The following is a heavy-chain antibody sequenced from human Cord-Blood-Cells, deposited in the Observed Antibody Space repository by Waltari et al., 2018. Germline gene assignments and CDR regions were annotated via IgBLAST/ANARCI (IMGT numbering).Heavy chain of an antibody. J-gene: IGHJ4*02. CDR2: SNPKRGGT. V-gene: IGHV1-2*04. CDR1: GYTFTGYY. D-gene: IGHD7-27*01. CDR3: ARGTGDTVQAFDY. Sequence: QVQLVQSGAEVKKPGASVKVSCKASGYTFTGYYMHWVRQAPGQGLEWMGWSNPKRGGTNDAQKFQGWVTMTRDTSISTAYMGLSRLRSDDTAVYYCARGTGDTVQAFDYWGQGTLVTVSS.